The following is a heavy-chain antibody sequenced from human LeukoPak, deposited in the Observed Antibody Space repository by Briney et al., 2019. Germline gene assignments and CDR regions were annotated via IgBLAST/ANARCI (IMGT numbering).Heavy chain of an antibody. CDR1: GDSISNYY. D-gene: IGHD2-21*01. J-gene: IGHJ5*02. Sequence: SETLSLTCTVSGDSISNYYWSWIRQPAGKGLEWIGRIYTSGSTNYNPSLKSRVTMSVDTSKNQFSLKLSSVTAADTAVYYCARATSLWGDLRWFDPWGQGTLVTVSS. V-gene: IGHV4-4*07. CDR2: IYTSGST. CDR3: ARATSLWGDLRWFDP.